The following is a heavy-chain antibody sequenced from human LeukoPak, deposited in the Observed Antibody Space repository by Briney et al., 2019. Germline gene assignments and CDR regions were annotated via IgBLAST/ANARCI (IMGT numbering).Heavy chain of an antibody. V-gene: IGHV1-69*04. CDR1: GKNFDTLA. CDR3: VGLDYARLPDV. D-gene: IGHD3-16*01. Sequence: GASVKVSCKASGKNFDTLAFSWVRQAPGQGLEWLARIIPILDMPDYARKFQGRVTITADKTTNTVYMELTTLRSDDTAVYYCVGLDYARLPDVWGQGTLVTVSS. CDR2: IIPILDMP. J-gene: IGHJ4*02.